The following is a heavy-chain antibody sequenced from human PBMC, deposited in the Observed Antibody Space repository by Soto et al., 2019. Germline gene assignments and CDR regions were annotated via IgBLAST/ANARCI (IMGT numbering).Heavy chain of an antibody. CDR3: ARAALGNWFDP. D-gene: IGHD3-16*01. V-gene: IGHV4-61*01. J-gene: IGHJ5*02. CDR2: IYNTGTT. CDR1: VFSFRISSYY. Sequence: SETRSRSWSGSVFSFRISSYYWSWMRQPPGKGVDWLVFIYNTGTTNYNPSLKSRVTISVDTSKNQFSLKLTSVTAADTAVYYCARAALGNWFDPWGQGTLVTVSS.